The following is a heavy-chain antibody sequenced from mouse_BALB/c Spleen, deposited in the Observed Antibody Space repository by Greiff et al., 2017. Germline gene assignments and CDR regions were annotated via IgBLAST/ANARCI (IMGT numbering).Heavy chain of an antibody. CDR1: GFTFSSYT. V-gene: IGHV5-12-2*01. J-gene: IGHJ3*01. Sequence: DVMLVESGGGLVQPGGSLKLSCAASGFTFSSYTMSWVRQTPEKRLEWVAYISNGGGSTYYPDTVKGRFTISRDNAKNTLYLQMSSLKSEDTAMYYCARTGYDGTWFAYWGQGTLVTVSA. D-gene: IGHD2-14*01. CDR2: ISNGGGST. CDR3: ARTGYDGTWFAY.